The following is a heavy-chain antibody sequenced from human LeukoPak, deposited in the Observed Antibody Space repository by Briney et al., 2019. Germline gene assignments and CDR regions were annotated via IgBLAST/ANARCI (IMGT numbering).Heavy chain of an antibody. V-gene: IGHV3-23*01. CDR1: GFTFSSYA. CDR3: AKTFIAVANPIDY. Sequence: PGGSLRLSCAASGFTFSSYAMSWVRQAAGKGLEWVSVISGGGTSTYYADSVKGRFTISKDNSRNTLYLQMNSLRAEDTAVYYCAKTFIAVANPIDYWGQGTLVTVSS. J-gene: IGHJ4*02. D-gene: IGHD6-19*01. CDR2: ISGGGTST.